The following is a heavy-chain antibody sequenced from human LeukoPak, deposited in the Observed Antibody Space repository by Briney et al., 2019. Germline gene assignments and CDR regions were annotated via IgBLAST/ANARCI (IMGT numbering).Heavy chain of an antibody. V-gene: IGHV1-18*01. CDR3: AREPKKLGYCSGGSCLNWFDP. J-gene: IGHJ5*02. CDR1: GYTFTSYG. CDR2: ISAYNGNT. D-gene: IGHD2-15*01. Sequence: GASVKVSCKASGYTFTSYGISWVRQAPGQGLEWMGWISAYNGNTNYAQKLQGRVTMTTDTSTSTAYMELRSLRSDDTAVYYCAREPKKLGYCSGGSCLNWFDPWGQGTLVTVSS.